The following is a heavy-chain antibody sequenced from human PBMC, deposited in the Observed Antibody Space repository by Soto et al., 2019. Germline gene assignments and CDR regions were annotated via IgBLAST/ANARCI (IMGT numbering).Heavy chain of an antibody. J-gene: IGHJ4*02. V-gene: IGHV3-23*01. CDR1: GFFFTSYA. CDR3: AKDAIMVSSSYNYFNH. Sequence: GGSLRLSCAASGFFFTSYAMNWVRQAPGKGLEWVSGISGSGEATSYADSVKGRFTISRDNSKNTLYLQMNSLRADDTAVYYCAKDAIMVSSSYNYFNHWGQGTLVTVSA. D-gene: IGHD6-13*01. CDR2: ISGSGEAT.